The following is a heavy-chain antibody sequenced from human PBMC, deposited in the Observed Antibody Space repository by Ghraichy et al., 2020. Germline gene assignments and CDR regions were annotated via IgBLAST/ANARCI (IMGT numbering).Heavy chain of an antibody. CDR3: AKDRENWGGEDGMDV. D-gene: IGHD7-27*01. CDR2: ISYDGSNK. CDR1: GFTFSSYG. J-gene: IGHJ6*02. V-gene: IGHV3-30*18. Sequence: LSLTCAASGFTFSSYGMHWVRQAPGKGLEWVAVISYDGSNKYYADSVKGRFTISRDNSKNTLYLQMNSLRAEDTAVYYCAKDRENWGGEDGMDVWGQGTTVTVSS.